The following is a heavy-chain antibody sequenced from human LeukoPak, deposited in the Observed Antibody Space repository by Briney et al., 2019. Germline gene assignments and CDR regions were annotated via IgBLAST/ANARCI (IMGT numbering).Heavy chain of an antibody. CDR2: INWNSDSI. J-gene: IGHJ6*03. CDR1: GFAFSDYG. D-gene: IGHD5-12*01. CDR3: AGATSPDYYYYYMGV. V-gene: IGHV3-20*04. Sequence: GGSLRLSCAASGFAFSDYGMRWVRQAPGKGLEWVSHINWNSDSIGYADSVKGRFTISRDNAKNSLYLQMNSLRAEDTALYYCAGATSPDYYYYYMGVWGKGTTVTVSS.